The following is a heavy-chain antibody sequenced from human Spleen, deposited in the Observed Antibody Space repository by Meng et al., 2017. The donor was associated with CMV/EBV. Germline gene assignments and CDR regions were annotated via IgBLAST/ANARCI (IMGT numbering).Heavy chain of an antibody. D-gene: IGHD3-22*01. V-gene: IGHV1-69*04. J-gene: IGHJ4*02. CDR1: FSGCT. Sequence: FSGCTISWVRQAPGQGREWMGRILPILGIANYAQKFQGRVTITADKSTSTAYMELSSLRSEDTAVYYCARDGPNYYDSSGYFSPFGYWGQGTLVTVSS. CDR2: ILPILGIA. CDR3: ARDGPNYYDSSGYFSPFGY.